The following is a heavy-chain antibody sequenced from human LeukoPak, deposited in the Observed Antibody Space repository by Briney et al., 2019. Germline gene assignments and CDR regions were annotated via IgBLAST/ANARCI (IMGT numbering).Heavy chain of an antibody. Sequence: SETLSLTCGVNGGSFSGSYCSWIRQPAGKGLEWIGHIYSSGRSNYNPSLKSRVTMSVDMSKNQFSLKLSSVTAADTAVYYCARGPYSNYLGIYFDYWGQGTLVTVSS. J-gene: IGHJ4*02. CDR3: ARGPYSNYLGIYFDY. CDR1: GGSFSGSY. CDR2: IYSSGRS. D-gene: IGHD4-11*01. V-gene: IGHV4-59*10.